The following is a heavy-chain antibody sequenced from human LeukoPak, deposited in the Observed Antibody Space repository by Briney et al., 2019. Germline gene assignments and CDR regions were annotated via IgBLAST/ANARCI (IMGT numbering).Heavy chain of an antibody. D-gene: IGHD4-11*01. CDR2: IYYSGST. V-gene: IGHV4-31*03. Sequence: SQTLSLTGTVSGGSISSGGYYWSWIRQAPGRGLEWIGYIYYSGSTDCNPSLKSRVTISVDTSKNHFSLHLSSVTAADTAVYYCARVVLTTVEMRFDYWGQGSLVTVSS. CDR1: GGSISSGGYY. J-gene: IGHJ4*02. CDR3: ARVVLTTVEMRFDY.